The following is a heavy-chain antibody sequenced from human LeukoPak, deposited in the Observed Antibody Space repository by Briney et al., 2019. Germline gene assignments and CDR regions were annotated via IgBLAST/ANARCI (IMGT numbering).Heavy chain of an antibody. V-gene: IGHV1-8*01. CDR3: ARVRKQQLVLTNNWFDP. CDR2: MNPNSGNT. J-gene: IGHJ5*02. CDR1: GYTFTSYD. Sequence: ASVKVSCKASGYTFTSYDINWVRQATGQGLEWMGWMNPNSGNTGYAQKFQGRVTMTRNTSISTAYMELSSLRSEDTAVYYCARVRKQQLVLTNNWFDPWGQGTLVTVSS. D-gene: IGHD6-13*01.